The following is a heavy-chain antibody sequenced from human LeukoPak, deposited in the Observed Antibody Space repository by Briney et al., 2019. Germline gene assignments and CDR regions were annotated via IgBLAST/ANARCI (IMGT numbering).Heavy chain of an antibody. CDR2: IYPGDSDT. V-gene: IGHV5-51*01. J-gene: IGHJ4*02. D-gene: IGHD3-22*01. CDR3: ARLYYYDSSGSRYFDY. Sequence: GESLKISCKGSGYSFTSYWIGWVRQMPGKGLEWMGIIYPGDSDTRYSPSFQGQVTISADKSISTAYLQWSSLKASDTAMYYCARLYYYDSSGSRYFDYWGQGTLVTVSS. CDR1: GYSFTSYW.